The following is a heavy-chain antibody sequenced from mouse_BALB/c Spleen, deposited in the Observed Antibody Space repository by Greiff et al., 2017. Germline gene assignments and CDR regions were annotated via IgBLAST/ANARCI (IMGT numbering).Heavy chain of an antibody. CDR2: INPSTGYT. CDR3: ARVVYSYFDY. D-gene: IGHD1-1*01. CDR1: GYTFTSYW. J-gene: IGHJ2*01. V-gene: IGHV1-7*01. Sequence: VQLQQSGAELAKPGASVKMSCKASGYTFTSYWMHWVKQRPGQGLEWIGYINPSTGYTEYNQKFKDKATLTADKSSSTAYMQLSSLTSEDSAVYYCARVVYSYFDYWGQGTTLTVSS.